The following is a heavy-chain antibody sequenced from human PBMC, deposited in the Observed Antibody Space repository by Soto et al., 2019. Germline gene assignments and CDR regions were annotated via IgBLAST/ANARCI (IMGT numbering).Heavy chain of an antibody. CDR3: AKDPLGARNLLRYFDY. V-gene: IGHV3-23*01. CDR2: ISGSGGST. CDR1: GFTFSSYA. Sequence: SLRLSCAASGFTFSSYAMSWVRQAPGKGLEWVSAISGSGGSTYYADSVKGRFTISRDNSKNTLYLQMNSLGAEDTAVYYCAKDPLGARNLLRYFDYWGQGTLVTVSS. J-gene: IGHJ4*02. D-gene: IGHD3-9*01.